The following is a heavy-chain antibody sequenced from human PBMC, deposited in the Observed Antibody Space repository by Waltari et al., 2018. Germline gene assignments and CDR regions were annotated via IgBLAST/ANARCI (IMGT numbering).Heavy chain of an antibody. CDR1: GFTFKNYW. J-gene: IGHJ2*01. CDR3: VRRASAILDL. CDR2: IRQDEGEK. Sequence: EVQLVESGGGLVQPGGSLRLSCTASGFTFKNYWMSWVRQTPGKGLEWVANIRQDEGEKYYAVSVKGRFTISRDNAKNSLYLQMNSLRAQDTAIYYCVRRASAILDLWGRGSLVTVSS. V-gene: IGHV3-7*04. D-gene: IGHD2-2*01.